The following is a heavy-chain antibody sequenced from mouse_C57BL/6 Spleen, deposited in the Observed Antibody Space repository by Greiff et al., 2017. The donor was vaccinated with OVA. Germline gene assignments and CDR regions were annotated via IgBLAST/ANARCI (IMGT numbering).Heavy chain of an antibody. D-gene: IGHD2-1*01. CDR1: GYTFTSYW. V-gene: IGHV1-61*01. J-gene: IGHJ2*01. CDR3: AIYYGTLYFDY. Sequence: QVQLKQPGAELVRPGSSVKLSCKASGYTFTSYWMDWVKQRPGQGLEWIGNIYPSDSETHYNQKFKDKATLTVDKSSSTAYMQLSSLTSEDSAVYYCAIYYGTLYFDYWGQGTTLTVSS. CDR2: IYPSDSET.